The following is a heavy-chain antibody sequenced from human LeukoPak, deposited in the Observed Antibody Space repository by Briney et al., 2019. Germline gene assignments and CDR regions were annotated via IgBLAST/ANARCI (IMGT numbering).Heavy chain of an antibody. CDR3: AGGPYSYDSSGAFDI. Sequence: SETLSLTCAVYGGSFSGYYWSWIRQPPGKGLEWIGEINHSGSTNYNPSLKSRVTISVDTSKDQFSLKLSSVTAADTAVYFCAGGPYSYDSSGAFDIWGQGTMVTVSS. CDR1: GGSFSGYY. D-gene: IGHD3-22*01. J-gene: IGHJ3*02. V-gene: IGHV4-34*01. CDR2: INHSGST.